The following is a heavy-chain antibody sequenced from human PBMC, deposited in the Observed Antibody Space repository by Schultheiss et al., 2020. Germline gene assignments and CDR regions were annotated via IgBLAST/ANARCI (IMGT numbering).Heavy chain of an antibody. CDR1: GGSFSGYY. J-gene: IGHJ5*02. CDR3: AKSKVAGWFDP. CDR2: INYSGST. Sequence: SETLSLTCAVYGGSFSGYYWSWIRQPPGKGLEWIGEINYSGSTNYNPSLKSRVTISVDTSKNQLSLKVSSVTAADTAVYYCAKSKVAGWFDPWGQGTLVTVSS. V-gene: IGHV4-34*01.